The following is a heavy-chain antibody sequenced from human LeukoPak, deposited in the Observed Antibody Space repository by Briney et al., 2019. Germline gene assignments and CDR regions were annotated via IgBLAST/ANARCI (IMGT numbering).Heavy chain of an antibody. CDR1: GFTFDDYG. V-gene: IGHV3-20*04. J-gene: IGHJ4*02. Sequence: GGSLRLSCAASGFTFDDYGMSWVRQAPGKGLEWVSGINWNGGSTGYAGSVKGRFTISRDNAKNSLYLQMNSLRAEDTALYYCASAPNTMIGIKWGQGTLVTVSS. CDR3: ASAPNTMIGIK. D-gene: IGHD3-22*01. CDR2: INWNGGST.